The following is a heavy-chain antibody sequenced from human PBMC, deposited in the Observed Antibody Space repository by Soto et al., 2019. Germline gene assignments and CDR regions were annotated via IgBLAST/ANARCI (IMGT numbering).Heavy chain of an antibody. Sequence: GGSLRLSCAASGFTFSSYAMSWVRQAPGKGLEWVSAISGSGGSTYYADSVKGRFTISRDNSKNTLYLQMNSLRAEDTAVYYCAKVKRDIVVVPAVFDYWGQGTLVTVSS. J-gene: IGHJ4*02. V-gene: IGHV3-23*01. CDR3: AKVKRDIVVVPAVFDY. CDR1: GFTFSSYA. D-gene: IGHD2-2*01. CDR2: ISGSGGST.